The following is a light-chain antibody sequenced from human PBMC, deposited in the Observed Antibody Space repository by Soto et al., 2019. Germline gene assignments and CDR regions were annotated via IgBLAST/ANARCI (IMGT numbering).Light chain of an antibody. CDR3: SSYTGFSSRV. CDR2: EVS. CDR1: SSDVGGYNY. V-gene: IGLV2-14*01. J-gene: IGLJ1*01. Sequence: QSALTQPASVSGSPGQSITISCTGTSSDVGGYNYVSWYQQHPGKAPQLMIYEVSNRPSGVSNRFSASKSGNTASLTISGLQAEDEAEYYCSSYTGFSSRVFGIGAKLTVL.